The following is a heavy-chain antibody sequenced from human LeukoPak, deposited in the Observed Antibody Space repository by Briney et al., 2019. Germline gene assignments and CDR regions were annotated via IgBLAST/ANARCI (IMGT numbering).Heavy chain of an antibody. V-gene: IGHV3-30*02. CDR1: EFSFSDYG. CDR2: IRYNGGDR. CDR3: ARVEVYHYDRDAFDI. Sequence: GGSLRLSCSAYEFSFSDYGMHWVRQAPGKGLEWVAFIRYNGGDRKYAESVQGRLTLSRDNSKNTLYLQMNNLRVEDTAVYYCARVEVYHYDRDAFDIWGQGTMVSVSS. D-gene: IGHD3-22*01. J-gene: IGHJ3*02.